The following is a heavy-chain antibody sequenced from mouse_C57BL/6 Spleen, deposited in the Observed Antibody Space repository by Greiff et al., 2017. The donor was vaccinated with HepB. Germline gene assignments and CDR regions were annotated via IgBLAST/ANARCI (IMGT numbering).Heavy chain of an antibody. Sequence: QVQLKESGPELVKPGASVKISCKASGYAFSSSWMNWVKQRPGKGLEWIGRIYPGDGDTNYNGKFKGKATLTADKSSSTAYMQLSSLTSEDSAVYFCARKGYYGSSPYAMDYWGQGTSVTVSS. CDR2: IYPGDGDT. V-gene: IGHV1-82*01. D-gene: IGHD1-1*01. CDR1: GYAFSSSW. J-gene: IGHJ4*01. CDR3: ARKGYYGSSPYAMDY.